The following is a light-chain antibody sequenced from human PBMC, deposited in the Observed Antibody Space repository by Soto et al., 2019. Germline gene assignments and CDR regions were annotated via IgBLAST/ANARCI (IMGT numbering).Light chain of an antibody. CDR2: GAS. Sequence: EIVMTQSPDTLSVSLGARATLSCRASQSVSTDLAWYQQRPAQAPRLLVYGASTRATGIPARFTGSGPGTEFILTISSLQSQDSAVYYCQQYNFWPPETFGQGTKVDIK. CDR1: QSVSTD. CDR3: QQYNFWPPET. V-gene: IGKV3-15*01. J-gene: IGKJ1*01.